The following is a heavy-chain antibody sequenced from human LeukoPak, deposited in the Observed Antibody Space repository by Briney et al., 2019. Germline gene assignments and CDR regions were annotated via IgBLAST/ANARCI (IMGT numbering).Heavy chain of an antibody. CDR3: ARDFLSRSIREFRVDAFDI. Sequence: SETLSLTCTVSGGSISSSSYYWGWIRQPPGKGLEWIGSIYYSGSTYYNPSLKSRVTISVDTSKNQFSLKLSSVTAADTAVYYCARDFLSRSIREFRVDAFDIWGQGTMVTVSS. D-gene: IGHD3-10*01. V-gene: IGHV4-39*07. CDR2: IYYSGST. J-gene: IGHJ3*02. CDR1: GGSISSSSYY.